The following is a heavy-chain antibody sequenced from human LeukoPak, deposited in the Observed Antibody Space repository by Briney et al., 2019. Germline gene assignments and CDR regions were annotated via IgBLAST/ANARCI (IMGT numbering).Heavy chain of an antibody. CDR3: ARVERLRSGYYYYYYMDV. D-gene: IGHD5-12*01. CDR2: IKQDGREK. Sequence: GGSLRLSCAASGFTFSSYWMSWVRQAPGKGLEWVANIKQDGREKYYVDSVKGRFTISRDNAKNSLYLQMNSLRAEDTAVYYCARVERLRSGYYYYYYMDVWGKGTTVTISS. J-gene: IGHJ6*03. CDR1: GFTFSSYW. V-gene: IGHV3-7*03.